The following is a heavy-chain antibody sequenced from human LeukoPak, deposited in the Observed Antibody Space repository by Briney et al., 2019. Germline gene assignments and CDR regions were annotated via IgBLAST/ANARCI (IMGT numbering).Heavy chain of an antibody. J-gene: IGHJ6*02. CDR3: ARDPQTPGMDV. Sequence: PGGSLTLSCTASGFTFSSYNMNWVRRAPGKGLEWVSSISSSSSYIYYADSVKGRFTISRDNAKNSLYLQMNSLRAEDTAVYYCARDPQTPGMDVWGQGTTVTVSS. CDR1: GFTFSSYN. V-gene: IGHV3-21*01. CDR2: ISSSSSYI.